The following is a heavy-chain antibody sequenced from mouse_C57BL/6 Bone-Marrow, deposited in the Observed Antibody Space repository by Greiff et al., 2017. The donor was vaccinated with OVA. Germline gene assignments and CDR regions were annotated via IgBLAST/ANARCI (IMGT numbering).Heavy chain of an antibody. J-gene: IGHJ2*01. CDR1: GFTFSSYA. Sequence: EVKLVESGEGLVKPGGSLKLSCAASGFTFSSYAMSWVRQTPEKRLEWVAYISSGGDYLYYADTVKGRFTIARDNARNTLYLQMSSLKSEDTAMYYCTRDYYGSSHYFDYWGQGTTLTVSS. CDR2: ISSGGDYL. V-gene: IGHV5-9-1*02. D-gene: IGHD1-1*01. CDR3: TRDYYGSSHYFDY.